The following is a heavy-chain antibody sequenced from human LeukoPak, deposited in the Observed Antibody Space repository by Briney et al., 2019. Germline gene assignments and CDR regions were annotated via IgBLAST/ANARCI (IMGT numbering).Heavy chain of an antibody. D-gene: IGHD3-10*01. CDR1: GFTFSSYW. CDR3: ARERGSKCFDY. Sequence: GGSLRLSCAASGFTFSSYWMSWVRQAPGKGLEWVANIKQDGSEKYYVDSVKGRFTISRDNAKNSLYPQMNSLRTEDTAVYYCARERGSKCFDYWGQGTLVTVSS. J-gene: IGHJ4*02. V-gene: IGHV3-7*01. CDR2: IKQDGSEK.